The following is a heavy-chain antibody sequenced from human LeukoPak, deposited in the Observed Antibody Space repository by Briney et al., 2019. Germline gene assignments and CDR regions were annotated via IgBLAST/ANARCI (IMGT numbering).Heavy chain of an antibody. CDR2: INHSGST. J-gene: IGHJ4*02. V-gene: IGHV4-34*01. CDR3: ARDRYYVYVWGSYRKNYFDY. D-gene: IGHD3-16*02. Sequence: SETLSLTCAVYGGSFSGYYWSWIRQPPGKGLEWIGEINHSGSTNYNPSLKSRVTISVDTSKNQFSLKLSSVTAADTAVYYCARDRYYVYVWGSYRKNYFDYWGQGTLVTVSS. CDR1: GGSFSGYY.